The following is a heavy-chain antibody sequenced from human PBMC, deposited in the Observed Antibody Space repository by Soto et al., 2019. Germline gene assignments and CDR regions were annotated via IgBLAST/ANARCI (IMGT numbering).Heavy chain of an antibody. CDR2: IIPSPGIA. V-gene: IGHV1-69*02. D-gene: IGHD2-21*02. Sequence: QVQLVQSGAEVKKPGSSVKVSCKASGGTFSSYTISWVRQAPGQGLEWMGRIIPSPGIANHAQKFQGRVTITADKSTSTAYLELSSLSSEDTAVYYCATKYCGGDCYLPFLDYWRQGTLVTVSS. CDR3: ATKYCGGDCYLPFLDY. CDR1: GGTFSSYT. J-gene: IGHJ4*02.